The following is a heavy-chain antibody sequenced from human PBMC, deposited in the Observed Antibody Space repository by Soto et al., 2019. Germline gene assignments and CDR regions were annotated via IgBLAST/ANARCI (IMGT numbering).Heavy chain of an antibody. Sequence: GASVKVSCKASGDTFSTYTITWMRQAPGQGLEWMGGIIPRSATSNYAQKFQGRVTITADESTNTAYMELSSLRSEDTAVYYCARVPVGGSGRRNRWNSGMDVWGQGTTVTVSS. D-gene: IGHD3-10*01. J-gene: IGHJ6*02. CDR1: GDTFSTYT. CDR2: IIPRSATS. CDR3: ARVPVGGSGRRNRWNSGMDV. V-gene: IGHV1-69*13.